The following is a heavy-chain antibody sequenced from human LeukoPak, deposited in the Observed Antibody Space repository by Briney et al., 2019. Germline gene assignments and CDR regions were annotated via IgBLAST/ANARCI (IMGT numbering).Heavy chain of an antibody. CDR2: ISSSSTTI. V-gene: IGHV3-48*04. J-gene: IGHJ4*02. Sequence: PGGSLRLSCEASGFTFSTYRMTWVRQAPGKGLEWVSYISSSSTTIDYADSVKGRFAISRDNAKNSLYLQINSLRAEDTAVYYCARSGGYNPLDYWGQGTLVTVSS. CDR3: ARSGGYNPLDY. CDR1: GFTFSTYR. D-gene: IGHD5-24*01.